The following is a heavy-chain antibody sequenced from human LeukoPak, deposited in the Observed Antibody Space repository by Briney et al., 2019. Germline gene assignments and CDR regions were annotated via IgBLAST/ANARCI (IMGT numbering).Heavy chain of an antibody. V-gene: IGHV1-18*01. Sequence: GASVKVSCKASGYTFTSYGISWVRQAPGQGLEWMGWISAYNGNTNYAQKLQGRVTMTTDTSTSTAYMELRSLRSDDTAVYYCARAYYDFCSDGLDIWGQGTMVTVSS. CDR2: ISAYNGNT. CDR1: GYTFTSYG. CDR3: ARAYYDFCSDGLDI. D-gene: IGHD3-3*01. J-gene: IGHJ3*02.